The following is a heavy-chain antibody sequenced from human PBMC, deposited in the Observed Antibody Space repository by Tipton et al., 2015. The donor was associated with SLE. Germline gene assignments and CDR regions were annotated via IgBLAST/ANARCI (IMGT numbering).Heavy chain of an antibody. Sequence: SLRLSCAASGFTFSSYWMSWVRQAPGKGLEWVANIKQDGSEKYYVDSVKGRFTISRDNAKNSLYLQMNSLRAEDTAVYYCARVGKIAAAGTDAFDIWGQGTMLTVSS. CDR1: GFTFSSYW. V-gene: IGHV3-7*03. CDR2: IKQDGSEK. J-gene: IGHJ3*02. D-gene: IGHD6-13*01. CDR3: ARVGKIAAAGTDAFDI.